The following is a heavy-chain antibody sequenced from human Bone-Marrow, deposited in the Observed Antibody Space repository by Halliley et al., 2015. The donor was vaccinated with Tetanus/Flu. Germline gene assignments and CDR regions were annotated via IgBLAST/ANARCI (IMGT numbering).Heavy chain of an antibody. V-gene: IGHV4-34*01. J-gene: IGHJ6*02. CDR2: IIPYGNI. CDR3: ARGHRGSNGWGTYYNYGMDA. CDR1: GGSFGDSGYY. Sequence: GLVKPSETLTLTCAVYGGSFGDSGYYWNWCRQPPGKGLEWIGEIIPYGNINYNQSLQSRVTISVDTSKNQFSLKLSSVSAADTAVYYCARGHRGSNGWGTYYNYGMDAWGQGTAVSVSS. D-gene: IGHD6-19*01.